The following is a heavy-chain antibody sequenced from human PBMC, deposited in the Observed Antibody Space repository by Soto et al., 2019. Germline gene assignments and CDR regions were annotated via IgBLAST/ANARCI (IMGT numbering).Heavy chain of an antibody. CDR3: FRAVCGTDCLPYPFDY. CDR1: GFTFGADG. D-gene: IGHD2-21*02. V-gene: IGHV3-49*04. J-gene: IGHJ4*02. Sequence: GGSLRLSCTTSGFTFGADGMSWGRPAPGKGPGWVGFIRSKAYSRTTEYAASVRGRFTISRDDSKSIAYLQMNSLKTEDTGVYYCFRAVCGTDCLPYPFDYWGQGTLVTVSS. CDR2: IRSKAYSRTT.